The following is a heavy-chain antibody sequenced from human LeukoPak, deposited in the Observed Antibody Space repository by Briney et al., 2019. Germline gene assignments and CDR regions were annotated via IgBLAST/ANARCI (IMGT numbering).Heavy chain of an antibody. CDR2: IWYDGSNK. CDR3: ARDADGDYVEYFDY. J-gene: IGHJ4*02. Sequence: GSLRLSCAASGFTFSSYGMHWVRQAPGKGLEWVAVIWYDGSNKYYADSVKGRFTISRGNSKNTLYLQMNSLRAEDTAVYYCARDADGDYVEYFDYWGQGTLVTVSS. D-gene: IGHD4-17*01. V-gene: IGHV3-33*01. CDR1: GFTFSSYG.